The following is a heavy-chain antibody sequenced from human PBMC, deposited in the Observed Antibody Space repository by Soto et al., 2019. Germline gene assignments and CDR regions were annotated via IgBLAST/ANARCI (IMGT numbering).Heavy chain of an antibody. CDR3: AKDDTVYSYGNFDY. V-gene: IGHV3-23*01. Sequence: PGGSLRLSCAASGFTFSSYAMSWVRQAPGKGLEWVSAISGSGGSTYYADSVKGRFTISRDNSKNTLYLQMNSLRAEDTAVYYYAKDDTVYSYGNFDYWGQGTLVTVSS. J-gene: IGHJ4*02. CDR1: GFTFSSYA. D-gene: IGHD5-18*01. CDR2: ISGSGGST.